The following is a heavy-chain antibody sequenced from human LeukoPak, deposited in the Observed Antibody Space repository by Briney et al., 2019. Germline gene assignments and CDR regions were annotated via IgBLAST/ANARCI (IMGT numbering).Heavy chain of an antibody. Sequence: SVKVSCKACGGTLSSYAIRWVRQARAQGLEWMGGIISIFGTANYAQKFQGRVTITADESTSTAYMELSSLRSEDTAVYYCARLTTEYYYDSSGYSPFDYWGQGTLVTVSS. V-gene: IGHV1-69*13. J-gene: IGHJ4*02. D-gene: IGHD3-22*01. CDR2: IISIFGTA. CDR1: GGTLSSYA. CDR3: ARLTTEYYYDSSGYSPFDY.